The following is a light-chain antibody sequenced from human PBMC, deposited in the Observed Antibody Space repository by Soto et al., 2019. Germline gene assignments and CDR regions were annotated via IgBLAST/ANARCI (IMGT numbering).Light chain of an antibody. V-gene: IGKV1-39*01. CDR1: QSISSY. Sequence: DIQMTQSPSSLSASVGDRVTITCRASQSISSYLNWYQQKPGKAPKLLIYAASSLQSGVPSRFSGSGSGTAFTLNISSLQPEDFATYYCQQSYSTLWTFGQGTKVEIK. CDR3: QQSYSTLWT. CDR2: AAS. J-gene: IGKJ1*01.